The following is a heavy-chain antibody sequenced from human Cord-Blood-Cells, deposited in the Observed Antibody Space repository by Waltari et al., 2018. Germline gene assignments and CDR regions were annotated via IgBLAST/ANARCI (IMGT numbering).Heavy chain of an antibody. CDR2: INHGGST. J-gene: IGHJ6*02. CDR3: ARVNDFWSGYYYYYYYGMDV. D-gene: IGHD3-3*01. Sequence: QVQLQQWGAGLLKPSETLSLTCAVYGGSFSGYYWSWIRQPPGKGLEGIGEINHGGSTNSSPSLKSRVTISVDTSKNQFSLKLSSVTAADTAVYYCARVNDFWSGYYYYYYYGMDVWGQGTTVTVSS. V-gene: IGHV4-34*01. CDR1: GGSFSGYY.